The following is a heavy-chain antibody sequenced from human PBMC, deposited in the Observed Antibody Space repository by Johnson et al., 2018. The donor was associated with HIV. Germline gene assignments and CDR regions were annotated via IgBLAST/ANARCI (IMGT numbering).Heavy chain of an antibody. J-gene: IGHJ3*02. CDR2: IKSKTDGGTT. CDR3: TTYTTMVTMYVEIKGGAFDI. D-gene: IGHD5-18*01. Sequence: MLLLESGGGLIQPGGSLRLSCAASGFTVSSNYMSWVRQAPGKGLEWVGRIKSKTDGGTTDYAAPVKGRFTISRDDSKDTLYLQVNSLKTEDTAVYYCTTYTTMVTMYVEIKGGAFDIWGQGTMVTVSS. CDR1: GFTVSSNY. V-gene: IGHV3-15*01.